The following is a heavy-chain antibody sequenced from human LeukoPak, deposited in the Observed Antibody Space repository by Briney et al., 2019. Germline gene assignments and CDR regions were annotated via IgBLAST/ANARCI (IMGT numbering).Heavy chain of an antibody. Sequence: ASVKVSCKASGYTFIGYYIHWVRQAPGQGLEWMGWINPNSGGTNYAHNFQGRVTMTRDTSITTAHMELNSLKSDDTAVYYCATSVLSVPDYWGQGTLVTVSS. V-gene: IGHV1-2*02. J-gene: IGHJ4*02. CDR1: GYTFIGYY. CDR3: ATSVLSVPDY. CDR2: INPNSGGT. D-gene: IGHD2-8*01.